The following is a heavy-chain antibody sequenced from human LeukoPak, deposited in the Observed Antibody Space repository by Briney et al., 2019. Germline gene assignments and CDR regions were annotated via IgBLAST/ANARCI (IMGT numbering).Heavy chain of an antibody. J-gene: IGHJ4*02. CDR2: IKSKTDGGTT. D-gene: IGHD6-6*01. Sequence: GGSLRLSCAASGFTFSNAWMSWVRQAPGRGLEWVGRIKSKTDGGTTDYAAPVKGRFTISRDDSKNTLYLQMNSLKTEDTAVYYCTTAWVGEVAARSKSGYFDYWGQGTLVTVSS. CDR3: TTAWVGEVAARSKSGYFDY. V-gene: IGHV3-15*01. CDR1: GFTFSNAW.